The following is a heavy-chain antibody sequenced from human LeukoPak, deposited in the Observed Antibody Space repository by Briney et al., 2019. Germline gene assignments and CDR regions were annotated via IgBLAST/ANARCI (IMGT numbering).Heavy chain of an antibody. CDR1: GYTFTSHG. J-gene: IGHJ4*02. CDR3: ARNSSSSVDY. CDR2: ISGYYGNT. D-gene: IGHD6-6*01. V-gene: IGHV1-18*01. Sequence: GASVKVSCKASGYTFTSHGISWVRQAPGQGLEWMGWISGYYGNTNYAQRLQGRVTMTTDTSTSTAYMELRSLRSDDTAIYYCARNSSSSVDYWGQATLVTVSS.